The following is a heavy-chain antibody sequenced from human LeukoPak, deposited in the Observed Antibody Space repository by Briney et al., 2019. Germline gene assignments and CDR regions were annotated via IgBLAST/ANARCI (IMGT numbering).Heavy chain of an antibody. J-gene: IGHJ3*02. D-gene: IGHD3-16*01. Sequence: GGSLRLSCAASRFTFSSSWMTWVRQPPGKGLEWVATIKEDGSQKDYEDSVKGRFTISRDNVKNSLYLQMDSLRAEDTAVYFCARSLAYNAFDIWGQGTMVTVSS. V-gene: IGHV3-7*01. CDR1: RFTFSSSW. CDR2: IKEDGSQK. CDR3: ARSLAYNAFDI.